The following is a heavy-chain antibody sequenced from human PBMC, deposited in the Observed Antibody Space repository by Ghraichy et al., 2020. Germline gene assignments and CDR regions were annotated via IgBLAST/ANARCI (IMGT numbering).Heavy chain of an antibody. D-gene: IGHD6-13*01. J-gene: IGHJ6*02. CDR3: ARDFGPGTAAAGYYYYGMDV. Sequence: LSLTCAASGFTFSDYYMSWIRQAPGKGLEWVSYISSSGSTIYYADSVKGRFTISRDNAKNSLYLQMNSLRAEDTAVYYCARDFGPGTAAAGYYYYGMDVWGQGTPVTVSS. CDR2: ISSSGSTI. V-gene: IGHV3-11*01. CDR1: GFTFSDYY.